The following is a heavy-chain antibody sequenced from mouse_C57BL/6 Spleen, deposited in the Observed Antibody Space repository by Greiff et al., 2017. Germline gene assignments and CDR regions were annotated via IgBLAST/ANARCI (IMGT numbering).Heavy chain of an antibody. CDR2: ISSGGSYT. D-gene: IGHD2-4*01. V-gene: IGHV5-6*01. Sequence: EVQLVESGGDLVKPGGSLKLSCAASGFTFSSYGMSWVRQTPDKRLEWVATISSGGSYTYYPDSVKGRFTISRDNAKNTLYLQMSSLKSEDTAMYYCARPLYYDYDDGYFDVWGTGTTVTVSS. J-gene: IGHJ1*03. CDR3: ARPLYYDYDDGYFDV. CDR1: GFTFSSYG.